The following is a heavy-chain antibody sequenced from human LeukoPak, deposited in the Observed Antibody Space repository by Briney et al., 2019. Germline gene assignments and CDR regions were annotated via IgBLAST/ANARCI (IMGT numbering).Heavy chain of an antibody. CDR1: GYTFTSYY. D-gene: IGHD5-18*01. V-gene: IGHV1-46*03. J-gene: IGHJ3*02. CDR3: ARTYGYSYHHDAFDI. Sequence: ASVEVSCKASGYTFTSYYMHWVRQAPGQGLEWMGIINPSGGSTSYAQKFQGRVTMTRDTSTSTVYMELSSLRSEDTAVYYCARTYGYSYHHDAFDIWGQGTMVTVSS. CDR2: INPSGGST.